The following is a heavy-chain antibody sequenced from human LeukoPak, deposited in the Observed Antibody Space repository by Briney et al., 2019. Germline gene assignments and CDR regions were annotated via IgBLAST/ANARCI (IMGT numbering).Heavy chain of an antibody. CDR3: TRDISIFGFDY. V-gene: IGHV3-49*03. D-gene: IGHD3-3*01. CDR2: IRSKAYGATT. Sequence: GGSLRLSCTASGFTFGDYAMSWFRQAPGKGLEWVGLIRSKAYGATTEYAASVKGRFTISRDDSKSIAHLQMNSLKTEDTAVYYCTRDISIFGFDYWGQGTLVTVSS. CDR1: GFTFGDYA. J-gene: IGHJ4*02.